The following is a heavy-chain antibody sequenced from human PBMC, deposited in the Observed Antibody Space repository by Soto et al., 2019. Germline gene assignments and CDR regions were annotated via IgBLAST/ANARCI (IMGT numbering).Heavy chain of an antibody. CDR1: GYTFNSYD. CDR3: ARVLYYYDSSGYYVAGFDY. CDR2: INAGNGNT. D-gene: IGHD3-22*01. V-gene: IGHV1-3*01. Sequence: ASAKVSFKTSGYTFNSYDMHSVRHVPSQRLEWMGWINAGNGNTKYSQEFQGRVTITRDTSASTAYMELSSLRSEDTAVYYCARVLYYYDSSGYYVAGFDYWGQGTLVTVSS. J-gene: IGHJ4*02.